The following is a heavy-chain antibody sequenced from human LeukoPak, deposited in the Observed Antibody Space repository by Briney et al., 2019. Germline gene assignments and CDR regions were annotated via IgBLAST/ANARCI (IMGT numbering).Heavy chain of an antibody. V-gene: IGHV5-51*01. CDR1: GYSFANYW. CDR3: ARQALRFSTPDYYFDY. CDR2: IYPGDSDT. J-gene: IGHJ4*02. D-gene: IGHD5/OR15-5a*01. Sequence: GEPLKISCKSSGYSFANYWIGWVRQMPGKGLEWMGIIYPGDSDTRYSPSFQGQVTISADKSISTAYLQWSSLKASDTAMYYCARQALRFSTPDYYFDYWGQGTLVTVSS.